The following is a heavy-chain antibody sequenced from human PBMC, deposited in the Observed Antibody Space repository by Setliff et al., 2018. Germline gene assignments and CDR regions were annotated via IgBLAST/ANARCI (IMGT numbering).Heavy chain of an antibody. D-gene: IGHD5-12*01. CDR2: ISTSGNT. V-gene: IGHV4-4*07. J-gene: IGHJ6*02. Sequence: LSLTCTVSGGSIINSYYWSWIRQPAGKGLEWIGRISTSGNTNYNPSLKSRVTVSLDTSKNQFSLKLTSMTAADTAVYYCARDQWVRSPPLYFSYSMDVWGQGTTVTVPS. CDR1: GGSIINSYY. CDR3: ARDQWVRSPPLYFSYSMDV.